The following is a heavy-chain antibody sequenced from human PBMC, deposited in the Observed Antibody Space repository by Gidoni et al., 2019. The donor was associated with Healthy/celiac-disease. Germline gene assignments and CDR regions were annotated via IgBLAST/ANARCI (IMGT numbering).Heavy chain of an antibody. CDR3: AKDPDRYGAGSVDY. Sequence: EVQLLESVGGLVQPGGSLRLSCAASGFTFSSYAMSWVRQAPGKGLEWVSAISGSGGSTYYADSVKGRFTISRDNSKNTLYLKMNSLRAEDTAVYYCAKDPDRYGAGSVDYWGQGTLVTVSS. V-gene: IGHV3-23*01. CDR2: ISGSGGST. J-gene: IGHJ4*02. D-gene: IGHD3-16*01. CDR1: GFTFSSYA.